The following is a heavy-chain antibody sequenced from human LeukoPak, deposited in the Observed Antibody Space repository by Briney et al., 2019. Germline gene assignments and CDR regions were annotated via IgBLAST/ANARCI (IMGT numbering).Heavy chain of an antibody. CDR1: GFIFSGYG. CDR2: ISHDESNK. D-gene: IGHD3-10*01. Sequence: SGGSLRLSCAASGFIFSGYGMHWARQAPGKGLEWVALISHDESNKHYADSVKGRFTISRDNSKNTLYLQMNSLRVEDTAIYYCAKDRIVISFGDVSKHWGQGTLVTVSS. V-gene: IGHV3-30*18. CDR3: AKDRIVISFGDVSKH. J-gene: IGHJ1*01.